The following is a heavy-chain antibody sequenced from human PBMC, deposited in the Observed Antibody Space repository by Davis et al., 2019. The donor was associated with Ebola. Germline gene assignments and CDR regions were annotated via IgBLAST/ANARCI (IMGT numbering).Heavy chain of an antibody. Sequence: PARSLTLSCAASAFIASDKYMSWVRQAPGKGLEWVSVIYRDGRTYYADSVKGRFTIPRDNSNNTLHLQMNSLRVDDTAMYFCTRDQLGYTYGWESWFDTWGQGTLVTVSS. CDR2: IYRDGRT. D-gene: IGHD5-18*01. V-gene: IGHV3-53*05. CDR3: TRDQLGYTYGWESWFDT. J-gene: IGHJ5*02. CDR1: AFIASDKY.